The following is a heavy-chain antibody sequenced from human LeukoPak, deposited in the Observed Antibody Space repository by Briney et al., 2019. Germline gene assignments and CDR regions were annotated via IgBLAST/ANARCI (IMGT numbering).Heavy chain of an antibody. D-gene: IGHD1-26*01. V-gene: IGHV3-23*01. Sequence: GGSLRLSCATSGFTLRSYGTSWVRQAPGKGLEWVSSISGSLDSTYYADSVKGRFTIPRDNSKNTLYLEMNNLKAEDTAIYYCATRSVVGRGGQGTLVIVSS. CDR1: GFTLRSYG. CDR2: ISGSLDST. J-gene: IGHJ4*02. CDR3: ATRSVVGR.